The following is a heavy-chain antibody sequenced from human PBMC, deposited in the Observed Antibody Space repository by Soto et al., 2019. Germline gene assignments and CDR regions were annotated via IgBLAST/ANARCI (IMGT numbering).Heavy chain of an antibody. Sequence: SETLSLTCAVYGGSFSGYYWSWIRQPPGKGLEWIGEINHSGSTNYNPSLKSRVTISVDTSKNHFSLKLSSLTAADTAVYYCARSVRYFDWTTSNWFDPWGQGTLVTVSS. V-gene: IGHV4-34*01. J-gene: IGHJ5*02. CDR1: GGSFSGYY. D-gene: IGHD3-9*01. CDR3: ARSVRYFDWTTSNWFDP. CDR2: INHSGST.